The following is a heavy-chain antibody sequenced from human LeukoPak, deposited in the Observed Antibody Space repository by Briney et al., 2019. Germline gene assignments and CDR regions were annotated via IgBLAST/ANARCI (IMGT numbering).Heavy chain of an antibody. CDR3: ARDRLGPGYFDY. D-gene: IGHD6-19*01. J-gene: IGHJ4*02. Sequence: GGSLRLSCAASGFTFSDYYMSWIRQAPGKGLEWVSYISSSSSYTNYADSVKGRFTISRDNAKNSLYLQMNGLRAEDTAVYYCARDRLGPGYFDYWGQGTLVTVSS. CDR1: GFTFSDYY. CDR2: ISSSSSYT. V-gene: IGHV3-11*06.